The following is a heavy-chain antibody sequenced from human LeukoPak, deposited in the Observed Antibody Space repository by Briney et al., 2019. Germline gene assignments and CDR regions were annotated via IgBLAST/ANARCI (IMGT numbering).Heavy chain of an antibody. CDR1: GFTFSRYG. Sequence: AGGSLRLSCAASGFTFSRYGMHWVRQAPGKGLEWVAVISYDGSNKYYADSVKGRFTISRDNSKNTLYLQMNSLRAEDTAVYYCSVLLWFADYWGQGTLVTVSS. J-gene: IGHJ4*02. V-gene: IGHV3-30*03. CDR2: ISYDGSNK. CDR3: SVLLWFADY. D-gene: IGHD3-10*01.